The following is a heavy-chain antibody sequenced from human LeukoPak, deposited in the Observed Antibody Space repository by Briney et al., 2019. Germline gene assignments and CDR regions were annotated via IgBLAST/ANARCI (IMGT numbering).Heavy chain of an antibody. D-gene: IGHD1-26*01. CDR1: GGSISSTTYY. Sequence: SETLSLTCTVSGGSISSTTYYWGWIRQPPGKGLEWIGRIYYSGSTYYNPSLKSRVTISVDTSTNQFSLKLSSVTATDTAVYYCARLYWDSGYYYYYMDVWGKGTTVTVSS. J-gene: IGHJ6*03. CDR2: IYYSGST. CDR3: ARLYWDSGYYYYYMDV. V-gene: IGHV4-39*01.